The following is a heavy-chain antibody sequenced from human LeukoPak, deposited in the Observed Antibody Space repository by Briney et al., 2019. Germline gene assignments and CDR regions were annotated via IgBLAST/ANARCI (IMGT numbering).Heavy chain of an antibody. CDR3: ARVIKTPRITIFDEGHFDY. D-gene: IGHD3-3*01. J-gene: IGHJ4*02. Sequence: PGGSLRLSCAASGFTFSSYGMHWVRQAPGKGLEWVAFIRYDGSNKYYADSVKGRFTISRDNSKNTLYLQMNSLRAEDTAVYYCARVIKTPRITIFDEGHFDYWGQGTLVTVSS. CDR2: IRYDGSNK. V-gene: IGHV3-30*02. CDR1: GFTFSSYG.